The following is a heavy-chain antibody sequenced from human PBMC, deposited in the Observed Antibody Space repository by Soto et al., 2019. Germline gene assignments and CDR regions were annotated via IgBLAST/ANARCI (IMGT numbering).Heavy chain of an antibody. Sequence: QVQLVQSGAEVKKPGSSVKVSCKASGGTFSSYAISWVRQAPGQGLEWMGGIIPIFGTANYAQKFQGRVTITADESTSTAYMELSSLISEDTAVYYCARDIVVVPRYGMDVWGQGTTVTVSS. J-gene: IGHJ6*02. D-gene: IGHD2-2*01. CDR2: IIPIFGTA. V-gene: IGHV1-69*01. CDR3: ARDIVVVPRYGMDV. CDR1: GGTFSSYA.